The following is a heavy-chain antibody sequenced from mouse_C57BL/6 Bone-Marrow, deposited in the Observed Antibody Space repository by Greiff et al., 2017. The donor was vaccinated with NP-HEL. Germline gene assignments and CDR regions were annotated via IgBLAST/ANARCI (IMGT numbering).Heavy chain of an antibody. CDR2: IHPNSGST. V-gene: IGHV1-64*01. J-gene: IGHJ2*01. D-gene: IGHD1-1*01. Sequence: QVQLQQPGAELVKPGASVKLSCKASGYTFTSYWMHWVKQRPGQGLEWIGMIHPNSGSTNYNEKFKSKATLTVDKSSSTAYMQLSSLTSEDSAVYYCARSLLFPYYFDYWGQGTTLTVSS. CDR3: ARSLLFPYYFDY. CDR1: GYTFTSYW.